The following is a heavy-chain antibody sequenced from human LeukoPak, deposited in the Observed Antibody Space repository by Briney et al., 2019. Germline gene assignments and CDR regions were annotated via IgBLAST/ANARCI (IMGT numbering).Heavy chain of an antibody. CDR1: GGSISNYY. V-gene: IGHV4-4*07. CDR3: AGSISWYSYFDY. CDR2: IYTSGST. Sequence: SETLSPTCTVSGGSISNYYWSWVRQPAGKGLEWIGRIYTSGSTNYNPSLKSRVTMSVDTSKNQFSLKLSSVTATDTAVYYCAGSISWYSYFDYWGQGTLVTVSS. J-gene: IGHJ4*02. D-gene: IGHD6-13*01.